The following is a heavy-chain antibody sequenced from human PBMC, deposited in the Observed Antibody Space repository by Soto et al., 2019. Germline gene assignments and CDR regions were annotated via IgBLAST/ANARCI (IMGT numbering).Heavy chain of an antibody. CDR2: INHSGST. D-gene: IGHD2-2*01. J-gene: IGHJ4*02. CDR1: GVSFSGYC. Sequence: SETLSLTCAVYGVSFSGYCWSWIRQPPGKGLEWIGEINHSGSTNYNPSLKSRVTISVDTSKNQFSLKLSSVTAADTAVYYCPRPGGRGEKKPPAFNYWAQGPLFTVSS. CDR3: PRPGGRGEKKPPAFNY. V-gene: IGHV4-34*01.